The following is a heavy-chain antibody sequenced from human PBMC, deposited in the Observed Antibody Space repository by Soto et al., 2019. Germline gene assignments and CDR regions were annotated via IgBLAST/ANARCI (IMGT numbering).Heavy chain of an antibody. CDR2: INPKSGGT. CDR3: ARAPILVSVTLHENYFDS. D-gene: IGHD2-21*02. CDR1: GYTFTVYY. J-gene: IGHJ4*02. V-gene: IGHV1-2*02. Sequence: ASVKVSCKASGYTFTVYYMHWVRQAPGQGLEWMGWINPKSGGTMYPQKLQGRITIIADESTNTVYMELSNLRSADTGVYYCARAPILVSVTLHENYFDSWGQGTLVTVSS.